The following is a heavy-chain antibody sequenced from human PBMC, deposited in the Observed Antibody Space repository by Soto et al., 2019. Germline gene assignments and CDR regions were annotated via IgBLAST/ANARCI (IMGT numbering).Heavy chain of an antibody. CDR1: GFIFSSYA. CDR2: IRGSGTNT. V-gene: IGHV3-23*01. CDR3: EKTHSGCYSPFDS. D-gene: IGHD6-19*01. Sequence: EVQLLESGGGLEQPGGSLRLSCAASGFIFSSYALSWVRQAPGKGLEWVSAIRGSGTNTYYADSVKGRFTFSRDNSKNMLYLQMISLRAADTDVYYFEKTHSGCYSPFDSWGQGTLVTVSS. J-gene: IGHJ4*02.